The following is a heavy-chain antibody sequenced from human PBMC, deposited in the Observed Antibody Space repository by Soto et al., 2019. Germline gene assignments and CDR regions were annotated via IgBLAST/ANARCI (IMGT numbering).Heavy chain of an antibody. CDR2: IRNNGKT. D-gene: IGHD5-12*01. J-gene: IGHJ4*02. Sequence: QVLLQVSGPGLVKPSETLSLTCSVSGDSISSYSWSWIRQPPGKGLEWIGNIRNNGKTKYNPSLKSRATMSVDTSTNKFSLRLISVTAADTAVYYCAREGNLGRWLQPLDYWGQGTLVTVSS. CDR3: AREGNLGRWLQPLDY. V-gene: IGHV4-59*01. CDR1: GDSISSYS.